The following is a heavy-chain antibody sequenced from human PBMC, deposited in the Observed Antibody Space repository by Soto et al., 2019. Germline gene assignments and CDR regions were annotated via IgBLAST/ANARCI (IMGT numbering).Heavy chain of an antibody. CDR2: IVVGSGNI. Sequence: SVKVSCKASGFTFTSSAVQWVRQARGQRLEWIGWIVVGSGNINYAQKFQERVTITRDMSTSTAYMELSSLRSEDTAVYYCATRSGWDVYYYYGMDVWGQGTTVTVSS. CDR1: GFTFTSSA. CDR3: ATRSGWDVYYYYGMDV. D-gene: IGHD3-3*01. J-gene: IGHJ6*02. V-gene: IGHV1-58*01.